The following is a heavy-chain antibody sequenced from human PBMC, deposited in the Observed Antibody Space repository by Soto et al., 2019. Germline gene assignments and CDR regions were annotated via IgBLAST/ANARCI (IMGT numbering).Heavy chain of an antibody. CDR3: ASGGRFLEWFPFDY. D-gene: IGHD3-3*01. CDR1: VGSISSSSYY. J-gene: IGHJ4*02. CDR2: IYYSGST. Sequence: ASETLSLTCTVSVGSISSSSYYWGWIRQPPGKGLEWIGSIYYSGSTYYNPSLKSRVTISVDTSKNQFSLKLSSVTAADTAVYYCASGGRFLEWFPFDYWGQGTLVTVSS. V-gene: IGHV4-39*01.